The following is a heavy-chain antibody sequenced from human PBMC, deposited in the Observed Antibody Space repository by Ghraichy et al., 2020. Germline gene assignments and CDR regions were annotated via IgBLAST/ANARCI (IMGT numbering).Heavy chain of an antibody. CDR2: IYHSGST. CDR1: GYSISSGYY. D-gene: IGHD2-2*01. Sequence: SQTLSLTCAVSGYSISSGYYWGWIRQPPGKGLEWIGSIYHSGSTYYNPSLKSRVTISVDTSKNQFSLKLSSVTAADTAVYYCARAVPAARNYFDYWGQGTLVTVSS. V-gene: IGHV4-38-2*01. J-gene: IGHJ4*02. CDR3: ARAVPAARNYFDY.